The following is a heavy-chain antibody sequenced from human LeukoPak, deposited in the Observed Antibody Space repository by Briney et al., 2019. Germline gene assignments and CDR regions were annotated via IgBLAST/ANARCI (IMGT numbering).Heavy chain of an antibody. D-gene: IGHD4-17*01. CDR3: ARGEDGDYYFQH. CDR1: GASISRSDYF. Sequence: SETLSLTCTVSGASISRSDYFWGWIRQPPGKGLEWIGSIYYSGSTYYSPSLKGRVTISVDTSRNQFSLKLSSVTAADTAVYYCARGEDGDYYFQHWGQGTLVTVSS. J-gene: IGHJ1*01. CDR2: IYYSGST. V-gene: IGHV4-39*01.